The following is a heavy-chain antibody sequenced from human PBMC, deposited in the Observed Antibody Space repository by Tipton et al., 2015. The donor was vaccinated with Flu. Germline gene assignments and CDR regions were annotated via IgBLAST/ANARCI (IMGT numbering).Heavy chain of an antibody. V-gene: IGHV4-31*03. Sequence: TLSLTCTVSGGSISTGDYYWIWFRQHPGEGLEWIVYTSNTGSTFYNPPLKSRVTTSLDTSKNQFSLKVSSVTAADTAVYYCARRGYGSYAPIDYWGQGTLVSVSS. CDR3: ARRGYGSYAPIDY. D-gene: IGHD3-10*01. CDR1: GGSISTGDYY. CDR2: TSNTGST. J-gene: IGHJ4*02.